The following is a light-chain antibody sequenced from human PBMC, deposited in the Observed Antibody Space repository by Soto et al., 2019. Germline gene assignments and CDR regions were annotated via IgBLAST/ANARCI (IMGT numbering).Light chain of an antibody. J-gene: IGKJ1*01. Sequence: IVMTQSPATLSLSPGERATLSCRASQSVFSSLAWYQQKPGQAPRLLIYGAATRATGIPARFSGSGSGTEFTLTISSMTSEDFAVYYCQQYHNWPAFGQGTKVDIK. V-gene: IGKV3-15*01. CDR1: QSVFSS. CDR3: QQYHNWPA. CDR2: GAA.